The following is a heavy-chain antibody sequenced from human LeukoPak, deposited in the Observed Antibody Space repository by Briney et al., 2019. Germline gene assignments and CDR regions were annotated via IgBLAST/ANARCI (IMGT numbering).Heavy chain of an antibody. CDR1: GGSISSGGYY. CDR2: IYHSGST. D-gene: IGHD6-19*01. Sequence: SETLSLTCTVSGGSISSGGYYWSWIRQPPGKGLEWIGYIYHSGSTYYNPSLKSRVTISVDRSKNQFSLKLSSVTAADTAVYYCARELAVAGFDYWGQGTLVTVSS. J-gene: IGHJ4*02. V-gene: IGHV4-30-2*01. CDR3: ARELAVAGFDY.